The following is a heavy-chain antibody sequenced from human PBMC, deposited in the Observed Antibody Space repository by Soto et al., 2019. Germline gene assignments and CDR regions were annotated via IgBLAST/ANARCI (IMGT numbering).Heavy chain of an antibody. CDR2: ISYDGSNK. CDR3: AKVRGGFGELLLDY. J-gene: IGHJ4*02. CDR1: GFTFSSYG. V-gene: IGHV3-30*18. D-gene: IGHD3-10*01. Sequence: GGSLRLSCAASGFTFSSYGMHWVRQAPGKGLEWVAVISYDGSNKYYADSVKGRFTISRDNSKNTLYLQMNSLRAEDTAVYYCAKVRGGFGELLLDYWGQGTLVTVSS.